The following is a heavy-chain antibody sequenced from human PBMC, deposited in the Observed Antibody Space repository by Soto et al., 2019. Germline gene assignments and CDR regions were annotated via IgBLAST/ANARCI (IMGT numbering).Heavy chain of an antibody. Sequence: ALVQVSCRASGGTFSSYAISWVRQAPGQGLEWMGGIIPIFGTANYAQKFQGRVTITADESTSTAYTELSSLRSEDTSVYYCASCLALADLYYYGMDVWGQGTTVTVSS. V-gene: IGHV1-69*13. D-gene: IGHD6-13*01. J-gene: IGHJ6*02. CDR2: IIPIFGTA. CDR3: ASCLALADLYYYGMDV. CDR1: GGTFSSYA.